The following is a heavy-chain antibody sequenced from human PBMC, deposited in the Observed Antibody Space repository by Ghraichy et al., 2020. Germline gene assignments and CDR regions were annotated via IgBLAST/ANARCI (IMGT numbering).Heavy chain of an antibody. Sequence: GESLNISCTASGFSLGDCTLSWFRQAPGKGPEWIGFVRVNAFGGTTECAASVRGRFTISRDDSRGIAYLLMNGLKIEDTALYFCAREARVDEQRVIYDDAFDVWGQGTMVTVSS. V-gene: IGHV3-49*03. CDR2: VRVNAFGGTT. D-gene: IGHD2-21*01. J-gene: IGHJ3*01. CDR3: AREARVDEQRVIYDDAFDV. CDR1: GFSLGDCT.